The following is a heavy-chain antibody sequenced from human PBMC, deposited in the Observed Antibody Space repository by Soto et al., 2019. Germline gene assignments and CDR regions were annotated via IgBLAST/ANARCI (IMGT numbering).Heavy chain of an antibody. CDR2: ISSSSSYI. Sequence: LRLSCAASGFTFSSYSMNWVRQAPGKGLEWVSSISSSSSYIHYADPVKGRFTISRDNAKNSLYLQMNSLRAEDTAVYYCAKSPTYMVRGVIVEYWGQGTLVTVSS. D-gene: IGHD3-10*01. CDR1: GFTFSSYS. J-gene: IGHJ4*02. V-gene: IGHV3-21*01. CDR3: AKSPTYMVRGVIVEY.